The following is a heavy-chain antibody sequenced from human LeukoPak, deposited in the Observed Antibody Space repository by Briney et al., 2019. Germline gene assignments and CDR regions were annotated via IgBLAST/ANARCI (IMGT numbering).Heavy chain of an antibody. D-gene: IGHD3-10*01. V-gene: IGHV1-18*01. J-gene: IGHJ6*02. CDR3: ARDSPMVRGVTSNYYYYYGMDV. Sequence: ASVKVSCKASGYTFTSYGISWVRQAPGQGLEWMGWISAYNGNTNYAQKLQGRVTMTTDTSTSTAYMELRSLRSDDTAVYYCARDSPMVRGVTSNYYYYYGMDVWGQGTTVTVSS. CDR1: GYTFTSYG. CDR2: ISAYNGNT.